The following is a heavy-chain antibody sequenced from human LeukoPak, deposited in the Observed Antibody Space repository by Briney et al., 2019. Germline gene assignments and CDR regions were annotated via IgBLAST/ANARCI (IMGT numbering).Heavy chain of an antibody. V-gene: IGHV1-69*13. D-gene: IGHD6-13*01. Sequence: ASVKVSCKASGGTFSSYAISWVRQASGQGLEWMGGIIPIFGTANYAQKFQGRVTITADESTSTAYMELSSLGSEDTAVYYCARGRDSSSWSPNFDYWGQGTLVTVSS. CDR2: IIPIFGTA. CDR1: GGTFSSYA. CDR3: ARGRDSSSWSPNFDY. J-gene: IGHJ4*02.